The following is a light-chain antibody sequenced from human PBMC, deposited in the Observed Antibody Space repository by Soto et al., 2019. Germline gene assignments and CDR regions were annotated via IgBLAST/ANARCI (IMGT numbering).Light chain of an antibody. V-gene: IGKV3-20*01. Sequence: EIVLTQSPGTLSLSPGESATLSCRASQSVTSSYLAWYQQKPGQAPRLLIHGASSRASGIPDRFSGSRSGTDFTLTISRLEPEDFAVYHCQLYGSSPPSIFGQGTRLEVK. CDR3: QLYGSSPPSI. CDR1: QSVTSSY. J-gene: IGKJ5*01. CDR2: GAS.